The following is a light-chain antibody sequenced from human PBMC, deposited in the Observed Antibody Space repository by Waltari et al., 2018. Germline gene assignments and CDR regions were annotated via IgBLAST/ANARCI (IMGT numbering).Light chain of an antibody. CDR1: QGISSY. Sequence: AIRMTQSPSSLSASTGDRVTITCRASQGISSYLAWYQQKPGKAPKLLIYAASTLQSGVASRFSGSGSGTGFTLTISCLQSEDFATYYCQQYYSYPHTFGQGTKLEIK. CDR3: QQYYSYPHT. V-gene: IGKV1-8*01. CDR2: AAS. J-gene: IGKJ2*01.